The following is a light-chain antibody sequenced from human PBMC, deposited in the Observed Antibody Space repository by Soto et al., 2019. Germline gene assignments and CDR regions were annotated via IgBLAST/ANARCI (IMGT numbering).Light chain of an antibody. CDR3: AAWDGRLSVWV. J-gene: IGLJ3*02. CDR1: RSNIGSDL. Sequence: QSVLTQPPSASGTPGQRVTISCSRSRSNIGSDLVYWYQQVPGTAPKLLISRNDQRPSGVPDRFSGSMSGTSASLAISGLRSEDEADYYCAAWDGRLSVWVFGGGTKVTVL. CDR2: RND. V-gene: IGLV1-47*01.